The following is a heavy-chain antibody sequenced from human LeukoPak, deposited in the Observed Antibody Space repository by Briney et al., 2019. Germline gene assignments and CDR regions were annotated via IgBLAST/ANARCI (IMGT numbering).Heavy chain of an antibody. Sequence: EASVKVSCKASGYTFTSYDINWVRQATGQGLEWMGWMNPNSGNAGYAQKFQGRVTMTRNTSISTAYMELSSLRSEDTAVYYCAIYNYYDSSGYYSTTNNWFDPWGQGTLVTVSS. J-gene: IGHJ5*02. CDR1: GYTFTSYD. D-gene: IGHD3-22*01. CDR2: MNPNSGNA. CDR3: AIYNYYDSSGYYSTTNNWFDP. V-gene: IGHV1-8*02.